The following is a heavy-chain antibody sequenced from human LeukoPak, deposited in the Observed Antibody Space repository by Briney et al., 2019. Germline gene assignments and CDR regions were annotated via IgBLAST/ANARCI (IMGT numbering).Heavy chain of an antibody. CDR1: GGSISNHF. J-gene: IGHJ4*02. Sequence: PSETLSLTCTVSGGSISNHFWSWIRQSPGKGLEWIGYIYYSGSTNYNPSLKSRVTISLDTSKNQFSLKLSSVTAADTAVYYCARGDSIVGALFFDHWGQGTLVTISS. V-gene: IGHV4-59*11. D-gene: IGHD1-26*01. CDR2: IYYSGST. CDR3: ARGDSIVGALFFDH.